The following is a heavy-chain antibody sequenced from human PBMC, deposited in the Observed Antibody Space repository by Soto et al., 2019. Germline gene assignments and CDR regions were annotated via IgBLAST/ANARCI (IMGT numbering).Heavy chain of an antibody. CDR3: ARDPPDLNSGFDY. D-gene: IGHD1-26*01. Sequence: SQTLSLTSGVSGDSVSNNGPTLNLITQSPSIALEWLGRAYDSSRSQWRYDYAPAVRGRITINTDTSKNQFSLQLNSVTPAATAVYYCARDPPDLNSGFDYWGQAILVTVSS. CDR1: GDSVSNNGPT. CDR2: AYDSSRSQWRY. J-gene: IGHJ4*02. V-gene: IGHV6-1*01.